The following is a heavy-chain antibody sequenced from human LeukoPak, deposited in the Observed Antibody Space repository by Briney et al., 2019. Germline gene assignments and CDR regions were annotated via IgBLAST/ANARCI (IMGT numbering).Heavy chain of an antibody. J-gene: IGHJ5*02. Sequence: PSEALSLTCTVSGGSISSYYWSWIRQPPGKGLEWIGYIYYIGSTNYNPSLKSRVTISVDTSKNQFSLNLSSVTAADTAVYYCARSDGAFDPWGQGTLVTVSS. CDR3: ARSDGAFDP. V-gene: IGHV4-59*01. CDR2: IYYIGST. D-gene: IGHD2-21*02. CDR1: GGSISSYY.